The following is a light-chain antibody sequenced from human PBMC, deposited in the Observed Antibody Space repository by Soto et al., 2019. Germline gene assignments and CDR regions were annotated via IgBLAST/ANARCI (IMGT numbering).Light chain of an antibody. J-gene: IGKJ2*01. CDR1: QTINSW. Sequence: DIQMTQSPPSVSASVGDRVTITCRASQTINSWLAWYQQKPGKAPKLLIYGASSLQSGVPSRFSGSESGTDFTLAISSLQPEDFATYYCQQANSFPYTFGQGTKLEIK. V-gene: IGKV1D-12*01. CDR3: QQANSFPYT. CDR2: GAS.